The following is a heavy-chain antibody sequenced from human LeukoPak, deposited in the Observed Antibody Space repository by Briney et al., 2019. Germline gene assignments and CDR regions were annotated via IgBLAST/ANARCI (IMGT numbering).Heavy chain of an antibody. Sequence: GGSLRLSCAASGFPFRSYAMHWVRQAPGKGLEYVSAITLDGISTYYANSVKGRFTISRDNSRNTLYLQMGSLRAEDMAVYYCARVAVPGTYDYWGQGTLVTVSS. CDR2: ITLDGIST. D-gene: IGHD6-19*01. CDR3: ARVAVPGTYDY. J-gene: IGHJ4*02. V-gene: IGHV3-64*01. CDR1: GFPFRSYA.